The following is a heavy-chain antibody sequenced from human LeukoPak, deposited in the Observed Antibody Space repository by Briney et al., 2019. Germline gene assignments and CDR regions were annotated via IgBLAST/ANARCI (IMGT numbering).Heavy chain of an antibody. Sequence: GSLRLSCAASGFTFSYHWMHWVRQVPGKGSVWVSRIDGGGSSISYADSVKGRFSISRDNGKSNLYLHMNSLRVEDTGVYYCARGPGSSGGAYVGDYWGHGSLVTVSS. J-gene: IGHJ4*01. CDR3: ARGPGSSGGAYVGDY. V-gene: IGHV3-74*01. CDR2: IDGGGSSI. D-gene: IGHD3-22*01. CDR1: GFTFSYHW.